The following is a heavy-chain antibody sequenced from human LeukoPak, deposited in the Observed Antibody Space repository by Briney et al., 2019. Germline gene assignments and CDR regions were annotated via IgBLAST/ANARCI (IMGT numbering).Heavy chain of an antibody. Sequence: GGSLRLSCAASGFTFSSYAMHWVRQAPGKGLEWVAVISYDGSNKYYADSVKGRFTISRDNSKNTLYLQMNSLRAEDTAVYYCAREWELCFDYWGQGTLVTVSS. J-gene: IGHJ4*02. CDR3: AREWELCFDY. CDR1: GFTFSSYA. V-gene: IGHV3-30-3*01. D-gene: IGHD1-26*01. CDR2: ISYDGSNK.